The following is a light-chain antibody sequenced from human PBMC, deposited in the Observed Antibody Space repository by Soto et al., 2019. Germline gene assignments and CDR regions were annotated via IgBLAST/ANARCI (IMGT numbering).Light chain of an antibody. Sequence: EILLTQSPATLSVSPGERATLSCRASQSVGNNFAWYQQKPGQAPRLLIFATSTRAPGVPARFSGSGSGTEFTLTISSLQSEDFAVYYCQQYGDWPLTFGGGAKVEIE. J-gene: IGKJ4*01. CDR2: ATS. CDR3: QQYGDWPLT. V-gene: IGKV3-15*01. CDR1: QSVGNN.